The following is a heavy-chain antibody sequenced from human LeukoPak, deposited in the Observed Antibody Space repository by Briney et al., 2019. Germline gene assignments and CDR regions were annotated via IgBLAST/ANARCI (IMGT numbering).Heavy chain of an antibody. CDR3: TTAYDYGDYVWYFDY. V-gene: IGHV3-15*01. Sequence: GGSLRLSCAASGFSFSGSAMHWVRQASGKGLEWVGRIKSKTDGGTTDYAAPVKGRFTISRDDSKNTLYLQMNSLKTEDTAVYYCTTAYDYGDYVWYFDYWGQGTLVTVSS. J-gene: IGHJ4*02. D-gene: IGHD4-17*01. CDR1: GFSFSGSA. CDR2: IKSKTDGGTT.